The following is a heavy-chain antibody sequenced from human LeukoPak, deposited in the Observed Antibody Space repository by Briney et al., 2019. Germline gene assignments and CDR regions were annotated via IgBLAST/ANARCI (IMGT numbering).Heavy chain of an antibody. J-gene: IGHJ4*02. CDR2: ISGSSTDI. V-gene: IGHV3-48*02. CDR3: ARELFSGTQYKPLFDY. CDR1: GYTFSSYA. Sequence: GGSLRLSCAASGYTFSSYAMRWVRQAPGKGLEWVSYISGSSTDIKYADSVKGRFTISRDNAKNSLYLQMDSLRDEDTAVYYCARELFSGTQYKPLFDYWGQGTLVTVSS. D-gene: IGHD3-10*01.